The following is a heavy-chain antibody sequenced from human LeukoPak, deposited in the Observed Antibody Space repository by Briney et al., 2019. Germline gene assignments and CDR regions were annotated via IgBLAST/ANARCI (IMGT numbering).Heavy chain of an antibody. CDR3: ALNGGSSEEGAFDI. CDR1: GFTFSHYG. CDR2: ISYDGSNK. D-gene: IGHD1-26*01. Sequence: PGGSLRLSCAASGFTFSHYGVHWVRQAPGKGLEWVAVISYDGSNKYYADSVKGRFTISRDNSKNTLYLQMNSLRAEDTAVYYCALNGGSSEEGAFDIWGQGTMVTVSS. J-gene: IGHJ3*02. V-gene: IGHV3-30*03.